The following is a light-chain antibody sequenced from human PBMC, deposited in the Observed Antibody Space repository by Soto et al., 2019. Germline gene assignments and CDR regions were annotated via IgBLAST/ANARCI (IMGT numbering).Light chain of an antibody. CDR2: EVS. J-gene: IGLJ1*01. CDR1: SSDVGSYHL. V-gene: IGLV2-23*02. CDR3: CSYAGSSLNYV. Sequence: QLVLTQPASVSGSPGQSITISCTGTSSDVGSYHLVSWYQQHPGKAPKLMIYEVSKRPSGVSNRFSGSKSGNTASLTISGLQAEDEADYYCCSYAGSSLNYVFGTGTKLTVL.